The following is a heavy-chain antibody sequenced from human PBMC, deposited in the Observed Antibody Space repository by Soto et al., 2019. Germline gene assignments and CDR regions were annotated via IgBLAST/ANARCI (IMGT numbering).Heavy chain of an antibody. J-gene: IGHJ6*02. CDR1: GGSISSGGYS. D-gene: IGHD1-1*01. Sequence: PSETLSLTCAVSGGSISSGGYSWSWIRQPPGKGLEWIGDINHSGSTNYNPSLKSRVTISVDTSKNQFSLKLSSVTAADTAVYYCARGVKEPYYYYYGMDVWGQGTTVTVSS. CDR3: ARGVKEPYYYYYGMDV. CDR2: INHSGST. V-gene: IGHV4-30-2*01.